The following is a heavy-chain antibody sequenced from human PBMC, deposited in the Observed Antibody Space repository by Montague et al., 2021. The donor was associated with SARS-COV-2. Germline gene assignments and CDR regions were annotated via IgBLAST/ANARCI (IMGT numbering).Heavy chain of an antibody. J-gene: IGHJ4*02. D-gene: IGHD4-23*01. Sequence: TLSLTCAVSGDSIMPADCWSWVRQPPGQGLEWIGEIYQRVSTNYNPSLKSRVSMSVDKFKNRVSLELYSVTAGDTALYYCVRAGGIHNRPPVWGQGALVIVSS. V-gene: IGHV4-4*02. CDR2: IYQRVST. CDR1: GDSIMPADC. CDR3: VRAGGIHNRPPV.